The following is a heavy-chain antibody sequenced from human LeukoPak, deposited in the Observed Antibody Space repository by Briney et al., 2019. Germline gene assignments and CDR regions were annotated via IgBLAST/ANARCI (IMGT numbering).Heavy chain of an antibody. D-gene: IGHD1-26*01. Sequence: PGGSLRLSCAASGFTFDDYGMSWVRQAPGKGLEWVSGINWNGGSTGYADSVKGRFTISRGNAKNSLYLQMNSLRAEDTALYYCARDGIVGATPAFDIWGQGTMVTVSS. CDR3: ARDGIVGATPAFDI. CDR2: INWNGGST. J-gene: IGHJ3*02. CDR1: GFTFDDYG. V-gene: IGHV3-20*04.